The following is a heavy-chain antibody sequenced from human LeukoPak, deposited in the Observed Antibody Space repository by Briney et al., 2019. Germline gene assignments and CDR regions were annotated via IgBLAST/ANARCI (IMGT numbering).Heavy chain of an antibody. CDR1: GFTFSSYW. CDR2: IKQDGSEK. J-gene: IGHJ6*02. CDR3: ARDGYSSSWYGYYYYGMDV. V-gene: IGHV3-7*01. Sequence: RPGGSLRPSCAASGFTFSSYWMSWVRQAPGKGLEWVANIKQDGSEKYYVDSVKGRFTISRDNAKNSLYLQMNSLRAEDTAVYYCARDGYSSSWYGYYYYGMDVWGQGTTVTVSS. D-gene: IGHD6-13*01.